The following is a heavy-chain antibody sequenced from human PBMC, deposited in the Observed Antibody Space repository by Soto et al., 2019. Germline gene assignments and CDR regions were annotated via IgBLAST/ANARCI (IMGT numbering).Heavy chain of an antibody. D-gene: IGHD6-13*01. CDR3: ARSNSSSWFRLLDY. CDR2: IRSSTSTI. V-gene: IGHV3-48*01. Sequence: EVPLVESGGGLVQPGGSLRLSCAASGFTFSNYDMNWVRQAPGKGLEWISYIRSSTSTIYYADSVKGRFTISRDDARSSLYLQMNSLRAEDTAVYYCARSNSSSWFRLLDYWGQGTLVTVSS. J-gene: IGHJ4*02. CDR1: GFTFSNYD.